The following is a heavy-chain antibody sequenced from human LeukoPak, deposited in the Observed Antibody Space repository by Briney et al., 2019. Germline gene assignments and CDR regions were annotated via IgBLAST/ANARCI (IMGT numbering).Heavy chain of an antibody. D-gene: IGHD4-17*01. V-gene: IGHV1-24*01. CDR2: FDPEDGET. J-gene: IGHJ5*02. CDR3: ARAFIDGDLKNWFDP. CDR1: GYTLTELS. Sequence: ASVKVSCKVSGYTLTELSMHWVRQAPGKGLEWMGGFDPEDGETIYAQKFQGRVTMTEDTSTDTAYMELSSLRSDDTAVYYCARAFIDGDLKNWFDPWGQGTLVTVSS.